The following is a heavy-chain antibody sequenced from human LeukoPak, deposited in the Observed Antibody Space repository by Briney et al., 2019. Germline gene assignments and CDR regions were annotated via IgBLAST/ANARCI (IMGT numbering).Heavy chain of an antibody. D-gene: IGHD3-16*01. CDR1: GFTFTNAD. CDR2: IKTKPAGWTT. V-gene: IGHV3-15*01. Sequence: PAGTLRFTGAASGFTFTNADMTWDPQAPGKGLEWVGRIKTKPAGWTTDSAAPVKGRFTISRDDSKNTFYLQMNSLKTEDAAVYYCTTSLYSGYDWGSDYWGQGTLVTVSS. CDR3: TTSLYSGYDWGSDY. J-gene: IGHJ4*02.